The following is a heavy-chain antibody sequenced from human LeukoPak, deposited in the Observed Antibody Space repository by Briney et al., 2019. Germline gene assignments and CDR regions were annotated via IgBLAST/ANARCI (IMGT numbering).Heavy chain of an antibody. J-gene: IGHJ1*01. CDR1: GGTFSSYA. D-gene: IGHD2-15*01. CDR3: AMLGYCSGGSCYQPAEYFQH. CDR2: IIPIFGTA. V-gene: IGHV1-69*01. Sequence: SVKVSCKASGGTFSSYAISWVRQAPGQGLEWMGGIIPIFGTANYAQKFQGRVTITADESRSTAYMELSSLRSEDTAVYYCAMLGYCSGGSCYQPAEYFQHWGQGTLVTVSS.